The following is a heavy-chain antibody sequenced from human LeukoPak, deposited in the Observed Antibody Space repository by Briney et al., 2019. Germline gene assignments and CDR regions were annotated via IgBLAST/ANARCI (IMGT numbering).Heavy chain of an antibody. V-gene: IGHV1-18*01. CDR2: ISAYNGNT. J-gene: IGHJ4*02. D-gene: IGHD3-22*01. Sequence: ASVKVSCKASGYTFTSYGISWVRQAPGQGLERMGWISAYNGNTNYAQKLQGRVTMTTGTSTSTAYMELRSLRSDDTTVYYCAREYFDSNRRDYFDYWGQGTLVTVSS. CDR3: AREYFDSNRRDYFDY. CDR1: GYTFTSYG.